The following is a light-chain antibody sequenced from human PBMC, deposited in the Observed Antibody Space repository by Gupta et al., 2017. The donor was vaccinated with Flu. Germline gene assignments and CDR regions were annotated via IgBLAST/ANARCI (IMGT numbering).Light chain of an antibody. J-gene: IGLJ3*02. Sequence: QSALSQPPSASGSPGPSVAIPRPGTRSDLGDYNHVSLYQQLPGKGPKVIIYEVSKRPSGVPDRFSGSRSGNTATLTISGLRPEDEADYYCGLSADSDNGRVFGGGTKLTV. CDR3: GLSADSDNGRV. CDR1: RSDLGDYNH. V-gene: IGLV2-8*01. CDR2: EVS.